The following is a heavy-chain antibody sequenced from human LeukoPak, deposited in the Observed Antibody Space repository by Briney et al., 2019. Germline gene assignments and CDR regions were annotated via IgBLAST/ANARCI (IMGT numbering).Heavy chain of an antibody. V-gene: IGHV3-11*01. Sequence: PGGSLRLSCAASGFTFSDYYMSWIRQAPGKGLEWVSCISGSGSTIYYADSVKGRFTISRDNAKNSLYLQMNSLRVEDTAVYYCAKAVPKAVVTPSFDYWGQGTLVTVSS. CDR2: ISGSGSTI. J-gene: IGHJ4*02. CDR3: AKAVPKAVVTPSFDY. CDR1: GFTFSDYY. D-gene: IGHD4-23*01.